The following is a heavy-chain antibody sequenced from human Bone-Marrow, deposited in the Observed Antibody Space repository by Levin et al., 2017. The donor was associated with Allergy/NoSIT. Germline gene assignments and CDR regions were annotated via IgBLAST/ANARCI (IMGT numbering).Heavy chain of an antibody. D-gene: IGHD2-2*01. CDR1: GFTFDNYA. V-gene: IGHV3-9*01. J-gene: IGHJ4*02. CDR2: ISWNSGSL. CDR3: AKPGMASAFVS. Sequence: SLKISCAASGFTFDNYAMLWVRQVPGKGLEWVSGISWNSGSLDYADPVKGRFSISRDNAKNSVYLQMDSLRIEDTALYYCAKPGMASAFVSWGQGTPVIVSS.